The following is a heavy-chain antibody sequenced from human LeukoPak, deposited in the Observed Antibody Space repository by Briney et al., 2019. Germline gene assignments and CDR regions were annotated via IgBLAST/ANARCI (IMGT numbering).Heavy chain of an antibody. J-gene: IGHJ4*02. Sequence: VASVKVSCKASGYTFPSYGISWVGQAPGQGLEGMGWISAYNGNTNYAQKLQGRVTMTTDTSTSTAYMELRSLRSDDTAVYYCARVWFGSRAGNDYWGQGTLVTVSS. V-gene: IGHV1-18*01. D-gene: IGHD3-16*01. CDR2: ISAYNGNT. CDR1: GYTFPSYG. CDR3: ARVWFGSRAGNDY.